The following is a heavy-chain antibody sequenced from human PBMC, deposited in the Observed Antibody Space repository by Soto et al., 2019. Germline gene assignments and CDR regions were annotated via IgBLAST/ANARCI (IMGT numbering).Heavy chain of an antibody. CDR2: ISPSGTT. CDR1: DGSFSNNY. V-gene: IGHV4-34*01. CDR3: ATSLWFGTQPEI. J-gene: IGHJ4*02. Sequence: SETLSLTCGVYDGSFSNNYWTWFRQPPGKGLEWIGEISPSGTTKYIPPLKSRVTISLDTSKMHSSLRVTSVTAADTAVYYCATSLWFGTQPEIWGQGTLVTVSS. D-gene: IGHD3-10*01.